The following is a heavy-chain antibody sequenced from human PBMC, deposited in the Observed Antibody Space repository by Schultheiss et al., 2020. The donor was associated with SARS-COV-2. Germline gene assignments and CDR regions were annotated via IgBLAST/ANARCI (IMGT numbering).Heavy chain of an antibody. CDR2: IYYSGST. CDR3: ARGRVYYDFWSGYYEGFPRGGSTYYFDY. Sequence: SETLSLTCTVSGGSISSSSYYWGWIRQPPGKGLEWIGSIYYSGSTYYNPSLKSRVTISVDTSKNQFSLKLSSVTAADTAVYYCARGRVYYDFWSGYYEGFPRGGSTYYFDYWGQGTLVTVSS. D-gene: IGHD3-3*01. J-gene: IGHJ4*02. V-gene: IGHV4-39*07. CDR1: GGSISSSSYY.